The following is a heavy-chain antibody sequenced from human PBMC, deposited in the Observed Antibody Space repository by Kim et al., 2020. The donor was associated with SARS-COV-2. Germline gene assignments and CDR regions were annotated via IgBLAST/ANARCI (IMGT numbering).Heavy chain of an antibody. J-gene: IGHJ5*02. CDR2: IYYSGTT. D-gene: IGHD3-10*01. Sequence: SETLSLTCTVSGGSISSYYWSWIRQPPGEGLEWIGYIYYSGTTNYNPSLKSRVTISVDTSKNQFSLKLRSVTAADTAVYYCARALYGSGNRNWFDPWGQGTLVTVSS. V-gene: IGHV4-59*01. CDR3: ARALYGSGNRNWFDP. CDR1: GGSISSYY.